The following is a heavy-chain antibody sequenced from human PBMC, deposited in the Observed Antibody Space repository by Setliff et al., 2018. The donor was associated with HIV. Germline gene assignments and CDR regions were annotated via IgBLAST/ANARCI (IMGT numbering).Heavy chain of an antibody. V-gene: IGHV1-69*10. CDR1: GGTFSSYA. Sequence: SVKVSCKASGGTFSSYAISWVRQAPGQGLEWMGGIIPILGIANYAQKFQGRVTMTRDTSTSTVYMELSSLRSEDTAVYYCARVYGSGSSPGAFDIWGQGTMVTVSS. J-gene: IGHJ3*02. CDR3: ARVYGSGSSPGAFDI. CDR2: IIPILGIA. D-gene: IGHD3-10*01.